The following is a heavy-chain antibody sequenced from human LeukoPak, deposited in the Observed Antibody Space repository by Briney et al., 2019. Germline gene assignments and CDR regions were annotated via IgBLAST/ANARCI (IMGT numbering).Heavy chain of an antibody. CDR2: ISYDGSNK. V-gene: IGHV3-30*04. D-gene: IGHD2-2*01. Sequence: GGSLRLSCAASGFTFSSYAMHWVRQAPGKGLEWVAVISYDGSNKYYADSVKGRFTISRDNSKNTLYLQMNSLRAEGTAVYYCARDDIVVVPAAMERYYYYYYGMDVWGKGTTVTVSS. CDR1: GFTFSSYA. J-gene: IGHJ6*04. CDR3: ARDDIVVVPAAMERYYYYYYGMDV.